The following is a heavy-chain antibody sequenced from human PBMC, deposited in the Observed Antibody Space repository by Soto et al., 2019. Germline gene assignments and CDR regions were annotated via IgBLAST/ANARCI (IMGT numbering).Heavy chain of an antibody. Sequence: EVQLVESGGGLVQPGGSLRLSCAASGFTFSSYWMSWVRQAPGKGLEWVANIKQDGSEKYYVDSVKGRFTISRDNAKNSLYLQMNSLRAEDTAVYYCAREAVVTAAGNDAFDIWGQGTMVTVSS. CDR2: IKQDGSEK. D-gene: IGHD2-21*02. J-gene: IGHJ3*02. CDR3: AREAVVTAAGNDAFDI. V-gene: IGHV3-7*01. CDR1: GFTFSSYW.